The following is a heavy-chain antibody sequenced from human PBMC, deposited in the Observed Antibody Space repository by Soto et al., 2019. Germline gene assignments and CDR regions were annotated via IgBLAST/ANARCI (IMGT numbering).Heavy chain of an antibody. V-gene: IGHV1-3*01. CDR2: INAGNGNT. CDR3: AGDRSGVVVTANWFDP. CDR1: GYTFTSYA. J-gene: IGHJ5*02. Sequence: QVQLVQSGAEVKKPGASVKVSCKASGYTFTSYAMHWVRQAPGQRLEWMGWINAGNGNTKYSQKFQGRVTITRDTSASTAYMELSSLRSEDTAVYYCAGDRSGVVVTANWFDPWGQGTLVTGSS. D-gene: IGHD2-21*02.